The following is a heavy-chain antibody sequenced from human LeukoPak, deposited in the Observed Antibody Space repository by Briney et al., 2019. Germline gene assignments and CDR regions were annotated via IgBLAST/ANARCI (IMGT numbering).Heavy chain of an antibody. J-gene: IGHJ5*02. Sequence: ASVKVSCKASGYTLTAYAISWVRQAPGQGLEWMGWINTYNGNTNYAQKLQGRVTITTDTPTSTAYMELRSLRSDDTAVYYCARDRGFWSGQGPWFDHWGQGTLVTVSS. V-gene: IGHV1-18*01. CDR2: INTYNGNT. CDR1: GYTLTAYA. CDR3: ARDRGFWSGQGPWFDH. D-gene: IGHD3-3*01.